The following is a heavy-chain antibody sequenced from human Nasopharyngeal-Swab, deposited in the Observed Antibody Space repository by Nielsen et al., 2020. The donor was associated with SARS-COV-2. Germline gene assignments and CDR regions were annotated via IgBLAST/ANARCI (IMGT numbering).Heavy chain of an antibody. CDR1: GFTFSSYA. CDR3: ARSGCTSTSCYAGLDY. D-gene: IGHD2-2*01. Sequence: GESLKISCAASGFTFSSYAMSWVRQAPGKGLEWVSAISGSGGSTYYADSVKGRFTISRDNSKNTLYLQMNSLRAEDTAVYYCARSGCTSTSCYAGLDYWGQGTLVTVSS. J-gene: IGHJ4*02. V-gene: IGHV3-23*01. CDR2: ISGSGGST.